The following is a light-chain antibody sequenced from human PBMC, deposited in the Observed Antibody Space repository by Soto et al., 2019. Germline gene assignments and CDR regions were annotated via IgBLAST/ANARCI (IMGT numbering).Light chain of an antibody. J-gene: IGKJ2*01. V-gene: IGKV1-5*01. CDR3: QQYESDPYA. Sequence: IQMTQSPSTVSASVGDRVTITCRASQSISSSLAWYQQKPWKAPKVLIYDASSLDSGVPSRFSGSGYGTEFTLTVSSLQTGDFDTYSCQQYESDPYAFGQGTKLEIK. CDR2: DAS. CDR1: QSISSS.